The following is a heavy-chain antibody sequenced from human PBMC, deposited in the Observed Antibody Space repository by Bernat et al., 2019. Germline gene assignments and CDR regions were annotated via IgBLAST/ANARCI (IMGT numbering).Heavy chain of an antibody. CDR3: AREGYSSGRAGGFNI. J-gene: IGHJ3*02. CDR2: ISVDGSGK. D-gene: IGHD3-22*01. Sequence: VQLVESGGGLVQPGGSLRLSCAASGFTLSGSVLHWVRQAPGKGLEWVAVISVDGSGKNYADSVKGRFTISRDDSKNTVYLQMDSLRTEDSALYNCAREGYSSGRAGGFNIWGQGTMVTVSS. CDR1: GFTLSGSV. V-gene: IGHV3-30-3*01.